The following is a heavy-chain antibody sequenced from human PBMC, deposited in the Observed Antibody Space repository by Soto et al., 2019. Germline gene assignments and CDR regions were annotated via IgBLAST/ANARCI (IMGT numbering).Heavy chain of an antibody. CDR1: GGSISSSSYY. Sequence: QLQLQESGPGLVKPSETLSLTCTVSGGSISSSSYYWGWIRQPPGKGLEWIGSIYYSGSTYYNPSLKSRVTVSVDTSKNQFSLKLSSVTAADTAVYYCASQHHPVRGVLPYFDYWGQGTLVTVSS. CDR2: IYYSGST. D-gene: IGHD3-10*01. V-gene: IGHV4-39*01. CDR3: ASQHHPVRGVLPYFDY. J-gene: IGHJ4*02.